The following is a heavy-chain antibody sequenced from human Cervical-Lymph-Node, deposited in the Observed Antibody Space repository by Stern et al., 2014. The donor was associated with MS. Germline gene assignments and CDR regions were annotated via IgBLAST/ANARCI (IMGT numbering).Heavy chain of an antibody. CDR2: FDPQHGET. D-gene: IGHD2-21*02. V-gene: IGHV1-24*01. CDR3: ATHRGRVTYYYGMDV. J-gene: IGHJ6*02. CDR1: GDTLSEIS. Sequence: VQLVQSGAEVKKPGASVKVSCKVSGDTLSEISMHWVRQAPGKGLEWMGGFDPQHGETLYAQKFQGRFTMAEDRSTDTAYMELSSLRSEDTAMYYCATHRGRVTYYYGMDVWGQGTTVTVSS.